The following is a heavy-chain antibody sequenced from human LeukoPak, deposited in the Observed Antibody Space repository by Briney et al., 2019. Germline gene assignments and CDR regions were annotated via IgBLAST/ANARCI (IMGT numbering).Heavy chain of an antibody. V-gene: IGHV4-59*01. CDR3: ARDGVGAFDI. Sequence: SETLSLTCTVSGGSISSYYWSWIRQPPGRGLEWIGYIYYSENTNYNPSLKSRVTISVDTSKNQFSLKLSSVTAADTAVYYCARDGVGAFDIWGQGTMVTVSS. J-gene: IGHJ3*02. D-gene: IGHD3-10*01. CDR2: IYYSENT. CDR1: GGSISSYY.